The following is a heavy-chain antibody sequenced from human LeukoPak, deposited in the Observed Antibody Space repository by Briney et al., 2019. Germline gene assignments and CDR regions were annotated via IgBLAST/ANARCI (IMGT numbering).Heavy chain of an antibody. CDR2: IYYHENT. CDR1: GYSISSGYY. Sequence: SETLSLTCTVSGYSISSGYYWGWIRQPPGKGLEWIGSIYYHENTYYNSSLKSRVTISVDTSKNQFSLKLNSVTAADTAVYFCARRAYSAAYWKHFDYWGQGILVTVSS. D-gene: IGHD1-1*01. CDR3: ARRAYSAAYWKHFDY. V-gene: IGHV4-38-2*02. J-gene: IGHJ4*02.